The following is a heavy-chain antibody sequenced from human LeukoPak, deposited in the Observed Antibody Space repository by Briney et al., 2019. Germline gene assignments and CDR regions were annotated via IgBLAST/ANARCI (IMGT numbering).Heavy chain of an antibody. Sequence: GGSLGLSCAASGFTFSSDWMHWVRQAPGKGLVWVSRINSDGSSTTYADSVKGRFTISRDNAKNTLYLQMNSLRAEDTALYYCARSDTTLIDSWGQGTLVTVSS. D-gene: IGHD1-1*01. V-gene: IGHV3-74*01. CDR1: GFTFSSDW. CDR3: ARSDTTLIDS. J-gene: IGHJ4*02. CDR2: INSDGSST.